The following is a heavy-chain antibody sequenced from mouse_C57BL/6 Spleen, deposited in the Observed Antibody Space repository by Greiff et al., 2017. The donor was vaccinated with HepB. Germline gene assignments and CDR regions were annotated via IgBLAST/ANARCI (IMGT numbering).Heavy chain of an antibody. CDR2: IDPSDSYT. Sequence: VQLQQSGAELVRPGTSVKLSCKASGYTFTSYWMHWVKQRPGQGLEWIGVIDPSDSYTNYNQKFKGKAKLTVDTSSSTAYMQLSSLTSEYSAFYYCARSGTMVPYYAMDYWGQGTSVTVSS. J-gene: IGHJ4*01. V-gene: IGHV1-59*01. CDR3: ARSGTMVPYYAMDY. D-gene: IGHD1-1*02. CDR1: GYTFTSYW.